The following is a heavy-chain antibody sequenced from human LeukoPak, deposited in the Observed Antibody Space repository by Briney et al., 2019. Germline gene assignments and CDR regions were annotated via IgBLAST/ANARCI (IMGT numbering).Heavy chain of an antibody. D-gene: IGHD1-26*01. J-gene: IGHJ4*02. CDR2: IYSRGNI. CDR3: ARPTYSGSYYWFDY. CDR1: GFTVSSNY. V-gene: IGHV3-53*01. Sequence: PGGSLRLSCAASGFTVSSNYMSWVRQAPGKGLEWVSVIYSRGNIYYADSVKGRFTISRHNSKNTLYLQMNSLRAEDTAVYYCARPTYSGSYYWFDYWGQGTLVTVSS.